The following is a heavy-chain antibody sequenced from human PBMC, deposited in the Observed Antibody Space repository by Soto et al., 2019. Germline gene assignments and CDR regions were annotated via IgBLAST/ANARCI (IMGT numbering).Heavy chain of an antibody. CDR3: ARAVVLTFTRFYDMDV. CDR1: GGTFSSYS. Sequence: QVQLAQSGAEVKTPGSSVKVSCKASGGTFSSYSINWVRQAPGQGLEWMGRLIPMFGTTDYAQRFQGRVTFTADESTSTASMEVTNLTSEDTAVYYCARAVVLTFTRFYDMDVWGQGTTVTVSS. D-gene: IGHD3-9*01. CDR2: LIPMFGTT. J-gene: IGHJ6*02. V-gene: IGHV1-69*18.